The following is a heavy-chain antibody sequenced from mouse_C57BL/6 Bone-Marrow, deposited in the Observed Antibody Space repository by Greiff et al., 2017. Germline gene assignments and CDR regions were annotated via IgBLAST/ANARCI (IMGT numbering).Heavy chain of an antibody. J-gene: IGHJ1*03. CDR1: GYTFTSYG. Sequence: VHLVESGAELARPGASVKLSCKASGYTFTSYGISWVKQRTGQGLEWIGEIYPRSGNTYYNEKFKGKATLTADKSSSTAYMELRSLTSEDSAVYFCARRGSPYWYFDVWGTGTTVTVSS. V-gene: IGHV1-81*01. CDR3: ARRGSPYWYFDV. D-gene: IGHD1-1*01. CDR2: IYPRSGNT.